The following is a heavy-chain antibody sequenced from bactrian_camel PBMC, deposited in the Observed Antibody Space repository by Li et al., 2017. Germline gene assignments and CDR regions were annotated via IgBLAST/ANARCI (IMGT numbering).Heavy chain of an antibody. V-gene: IGHV3S40*01. CDR3: AKDYSRTSWYGIQRYEYNY. D-gene: IGHD6*01. CDR2: ITSGGDMT. Sequence: VQLVESGGGLVQPGGSLRLSCAASGFTFSSYVMSWVRQAPGKGLEWVSAITSGGDMTYYAGSVKGRFTISRDNAKNTLYLQLTTLKTEDTAMYYCAKDYSRTSWYGIQRYEYNYWGQGTQVTVS. J-gene: IGHJ4*01. CDR1: GFTFSSYV.